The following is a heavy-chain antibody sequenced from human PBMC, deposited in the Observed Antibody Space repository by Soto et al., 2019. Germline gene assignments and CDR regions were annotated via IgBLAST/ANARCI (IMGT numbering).Heavy chain of an antibody. V-gene: IGHV4-39*01. D-gene: IGHD2-2*01. CDR2: IYSSGST. J-gene: IGHJ6*02. CDR3: ARLYGYCIRNSCHGHYAMDV. Sequence: SETLSLTCTVSGGSISSSSYYWGWIRQPPGKGLEWIGSIYSSGSTYYNPSLNSRVTVSVDTSKNQFSLKVTSVTAADTAVYYCARLYGYCIRNSCHGHYAMDVWGQGTTVTVSS. CDR1: GGSISSSSYY.